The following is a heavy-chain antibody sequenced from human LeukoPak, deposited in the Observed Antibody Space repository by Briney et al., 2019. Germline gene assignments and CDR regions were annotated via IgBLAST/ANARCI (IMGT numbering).Heavy chain of an antibody. V-gene: IGHV4-34*01. D-gene: IGHD6-13*01. Sequence: KTSETLSLTCAVYGGSFSGYYWSWIRQPPGKGLEWIGEINHSGSTNYNPSLKSRVTISVDTSKNQFSLKLSSVTAADTAVYYCARYSSSWYDLSKYYFDYWGQGTLVTVSS. CDR1: GGSFSGYY. CDR2: INHSGST. J-gene: IGHJ4*02. CDR3: ARYSSSWYDLSKYYFDY.